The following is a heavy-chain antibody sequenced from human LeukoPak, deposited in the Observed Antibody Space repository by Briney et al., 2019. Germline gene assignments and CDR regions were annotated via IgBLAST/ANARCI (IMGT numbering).Heavy chain of an antibody. CDR1: GFTFSIYS. V-gene: IGHV3-48*01. Sequence: GGSLRLSCAASGFTFSIYSMNWVRQAPGKGLEWISYITSSGTIYYTDSVKGRFTISRDNAKNSLYLQMSSLRAEDTAVYYCARVAPGHDIGRGYFDYWGQGTLVTVSS. J-gene: IGHJ4*02. D-gene: IGHD2-21*01. CDR3: ARVAPGHDIGRGYFDY. CDR2: ITSSGTI.